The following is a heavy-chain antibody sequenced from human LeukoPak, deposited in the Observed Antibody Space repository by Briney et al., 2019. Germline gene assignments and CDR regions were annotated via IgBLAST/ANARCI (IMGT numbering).Heavy chain of an antibody. CDR3: ATTSFDIAAAGTYFDY. J-gene: IGHJ4*02. D-gene: IGHD6-13*01. V-gene: IGHV3-9*01. CDR1: GFTFDDYA. Sequence: GGSLRLSCAASGFTFDDYAMHWVRQAPGKGLEWVSGISWNSGSIGYADSVKGRFTISRDNAKNSLYLQMISLRAEDTALYYCATTSFDIAAAGTYFDYWGQGTLVTVSS. CDR2: ISWNSGSI.